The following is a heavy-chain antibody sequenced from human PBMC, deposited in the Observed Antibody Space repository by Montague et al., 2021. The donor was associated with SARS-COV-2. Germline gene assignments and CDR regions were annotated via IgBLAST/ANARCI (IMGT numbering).Heavy chain of an antibody. CDR3: AGEPDYGDYFDY. CDR2: IYYSGST. CDR1: GGSISSYY. Sequence: SETLSLTCTVSGGSISSYYWSWIRQPPGKGLEWIGYIYYSGSTNYNPSLKSRVTISVDTSKNQFSLKLSSVTAADTAVYYCAGEPDYGDYFDYWGQGTLVTVSS. V-gene: IGHV4-59*01. D-gene: IGHD4-17*01. J-gene: IGHJ4*02.